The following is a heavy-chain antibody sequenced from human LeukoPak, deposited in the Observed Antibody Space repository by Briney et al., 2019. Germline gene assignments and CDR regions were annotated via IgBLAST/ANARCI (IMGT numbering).Heavy chain of an antibody. CDR2: IIPILGIA. CDR3: ARDVTVTSYYYGMDV. D-gene: IGHD4-17*01. J-gene: IGHJ6*02. V-gene: IGHV1-69*04. Sequence: SVKVSCKASGYTFTSYGFSWVRQAPGQGLEWMGRIIPILGIANYAQKFQGRVTITADKSTSTAYMELSSLRSEDTAVYYCARDVTVTSYYYGMDVWGQGTTVTVSS. CDR1: GYTFTSYG.